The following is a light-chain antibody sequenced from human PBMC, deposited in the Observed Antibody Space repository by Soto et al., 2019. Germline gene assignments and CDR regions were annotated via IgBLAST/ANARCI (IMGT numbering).Light chain of an antibody. V-gene: IGKV3-20*01. J-gene: IGKJ3*01. CDR1: QSVSSN. Sequence: EIVMTQSPATLSVSPWERATLSCRASQSVSSNLAWYQQKPGQAPRLLIFGASNRATDIPDRFSGSGSGTDFTLTISRLEPEDFAVYYCQQYGRSPHFGPGTKVDIK. CDR2: GAS. CDR3: QQYGRSPH.